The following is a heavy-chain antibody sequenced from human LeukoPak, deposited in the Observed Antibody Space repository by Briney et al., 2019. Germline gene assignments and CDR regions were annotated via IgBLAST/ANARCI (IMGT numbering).Heavy chain of an antibody. CDR1: GFTFDDYA. Sequence: GGSLRLSCAASGFTFDDYAMHWVRQAPGKGLEWVSGISWNSGSIGYADSVKGRFTISRDNAKNSLYLQMNSLRAEDMALYYCAKDKQDYYYYYYMDVWGKGTTVTVSS. CDR2: ISWNSGSI. V-gene: IGHV3-9*03. CDR3: AKDKQDYYYYYYMDV. J-gene: IGHJ6*03.